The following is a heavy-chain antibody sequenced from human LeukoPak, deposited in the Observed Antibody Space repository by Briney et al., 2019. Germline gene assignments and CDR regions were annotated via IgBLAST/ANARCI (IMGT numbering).Heavy chain of an antibody. CDR1: GFTFDDYA. D-gene: IGHD6-6*01. Sequence: GGSLRLSCAASGFTFDDYAMHWVRHAPGKGLEWVSGISWNSGSIGYADSVKGRFTISRDNAKNSLYLQMNSLRAEDTALYYCAKAGGYSSSSHFDYWGQGTLVTVSS. CDR3: AKAGGYSSSSHFDY. V-gene: IGHV3-9*01. J-gene: IGHJ4*02. CDR2: ISWNSGSI.